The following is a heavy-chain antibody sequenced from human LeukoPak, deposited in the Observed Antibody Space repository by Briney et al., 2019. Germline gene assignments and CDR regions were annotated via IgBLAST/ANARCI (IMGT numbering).Heavy chain of an antibody. Sequence: SETLSLTCTVSGGSIRNYYWSWIRQPPGKRLEWIRYLYHSGNTNYNPSLKSRVSTSVDTSKNQFSLTLRSVTAADTAVYFCASILYSSGWHGSDLWGPGTQVTVSS. J-gene: IGHJ5*02. V-gene: IGHV4-59*01. CDR1: GGSIRNYY. CDR2: LYHSGNT. D-gene: IGHD6-19*01. CDR3: ASILYSSGWHGSDL.